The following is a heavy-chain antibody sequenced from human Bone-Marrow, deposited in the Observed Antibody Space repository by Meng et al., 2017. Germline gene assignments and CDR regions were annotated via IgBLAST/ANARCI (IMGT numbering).Heavy chain of an antibody. CDR2: IIPIFGTA. V-gene: IGHV1-69*01. J-gene: IGHJ4*02. Sequence: VERVRSGAEVKKPGSAGKGSCKASGGTFSSYAISWVRQAPGQGLEWMGGIIPIFGTANYAQKFQGRVTITADESTSTAYMELSSLRSEDTAVYYCARTYGDYCFDYWGQGTLVTVSS. D-gene: IGHD4-17*01. CDR1: GGTFSSYA. CDR3: ARTYGDYCFDY.